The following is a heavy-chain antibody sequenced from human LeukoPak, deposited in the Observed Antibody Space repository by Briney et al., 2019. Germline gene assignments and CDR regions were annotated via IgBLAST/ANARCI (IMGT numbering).Heavy chain of an antibody. CDR2: IYHSGST. CDR1: GGSISSGGYY. V-gene: IGHV4-30-2*01. Sequence: SETLSLTCTVSGGSISSGGYYWSWIRQPPGKGLEWIGYIYHSGSTYYNPSLKSRVTISVDRSKNQFSLRLTSVTAADTAVYYCAREITLTGYKYGLGFNYWGQGTLVTVSS. J-gene: IGHJ4*02. CDR3: AREITLTGYKYGLGFNY. D-gene: IGHD5-12*01.